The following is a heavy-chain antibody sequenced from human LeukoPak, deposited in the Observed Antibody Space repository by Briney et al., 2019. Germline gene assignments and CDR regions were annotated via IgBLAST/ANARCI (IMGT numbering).Heavy chain of an antibody. CDR3: ARMGYGIPIDY. CDR1: GGSISSYY. V-gene: IGHV4-59*01. D-gene: IGHD5-18*01. J-gene: IGHJ4*02. Sequence: SETLSLTCTVSGGSISSYYWSWIRQPPGKGLEWIGYICYSGSTNYNPSLKSRVTISVDTSNNQFSLKLSSVTAADTAVYYCARMGYGIPIDYWGQGTLVTVSS. CDR2: ICYSGST.